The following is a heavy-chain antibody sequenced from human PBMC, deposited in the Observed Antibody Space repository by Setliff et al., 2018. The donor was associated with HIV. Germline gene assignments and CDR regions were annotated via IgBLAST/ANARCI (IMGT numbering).Heavy chain of an antibody. D-gene: IGHD3-10*01. CDR2: INQLGSER. Sequence: GGSLRLSCAASGFTFSGHWMTWVRQAPGKGLESVANINQLGSERYYVDSVKGRFTISRDNAKNSLFLQMNSLRVEDTATYYCARARGSVGYYGSGTMYHMDVWGKGTTVTVSS. J-gene: IGHJ6*03. CDR1: GFTFSGHW. CDR3: ARARGSVGYYGSGTMYHMDV. V-gene: IGHV3-7*03.